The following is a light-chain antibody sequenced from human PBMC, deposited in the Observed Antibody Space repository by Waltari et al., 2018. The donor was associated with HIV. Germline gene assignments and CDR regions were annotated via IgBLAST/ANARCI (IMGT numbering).Light chain of an antibody. J-gene: IGLJ3*02. V-gene: IGLV1-47*01. Sequence: QSVLIQSPSMSGTPGQSITISCSGSNSNIGKNSVYWHLQFPGTAPKVRIYSNNRRPSGVPDRFSGSKSGTSASLAISGLRSEDEADYYCSVWDDSLSVQVFGGGTKLTVL. CDR2: SNN. CDR1: NSNIGKNS. CDR3: SVWDDSLSVQV.